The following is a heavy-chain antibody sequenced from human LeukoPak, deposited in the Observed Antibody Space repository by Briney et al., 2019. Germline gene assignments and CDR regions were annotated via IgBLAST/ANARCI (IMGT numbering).Heavy chain of an antibody. J-gene: IGHJ4*02. CDR3: ARDQIGVAAAAY. CDR1: GYTFTNFV. V-gene: IGHV1-3*01. Sequence: ASVKVSCKASGYTFTNFVIHWVRQAPGQRLEWMGWINPSNDDTKYSQKFQGRATITRDTSASTAYMELSSLRSEDTALYYCARDQIGVAAAAYWGQGTLVTVSS. D-gene: IGHD6-13*01. CDR2: INPSNDDT.